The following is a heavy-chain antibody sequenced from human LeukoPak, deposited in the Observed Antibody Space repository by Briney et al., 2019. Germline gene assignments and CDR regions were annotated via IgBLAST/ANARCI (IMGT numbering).Heavy chain of an antibody. CDR2: INPNSHGI. Sequence: ASVKVSCKASGYTFTDYYMHWVRQAPGQGLEWMGWINPNSHGINYAQKFQGRVMMTRDTSINTVYMELSRLRSDDTAVYYCARVKALGIVGSTTVLDPWGQGTLVTVSS. CDR1: GYTFTDYY. D-gene: IGHD1-26*01. J-gene: IGHJ5*02. V-gene: IGHV1-2*02. CDR3: ARVKALGIVGSTTVLDP.